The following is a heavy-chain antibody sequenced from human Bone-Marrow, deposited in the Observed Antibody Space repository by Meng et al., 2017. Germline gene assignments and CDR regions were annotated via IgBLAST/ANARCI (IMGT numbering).Heavy chain of an antibody. Sequence: QVQLLASGGGVVQPGRSLRLSCAVSGFTFSSHGMHWVRQAPGKGLEWVGVIWYDGSKKYYADSVKGRFTISRDDSKNTLYMQMNSLRAEDTAVYYCARDTGAVGPELDYWGQGTLVTVSS. J-gene: IGHJ4*02. CDR2: IWYDGSKK. CDR3: ARDTGAVGPELDY. CDR1: GFTFSSHG. V-gene: IGHV3-33*01. D-gene: IGHD6-19*01.